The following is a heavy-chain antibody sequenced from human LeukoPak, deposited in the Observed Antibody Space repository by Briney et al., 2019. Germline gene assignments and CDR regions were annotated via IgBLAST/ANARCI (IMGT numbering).Heavy chain of an antibody. V-gene: IGHV3-53*01. CDR1: GFTVSSNY. J-gene: IGHJ4*02. Sequence: GSLRLSCAASGFTVSSNYMSWVRQAPGKGLEWVSVIYSGGSTYYADSVKGRFTISRDNSENTLYLQMNSLRAEDTAVYYCARYYYDSSGHLDYWAREPWSPSPQ. D-gene: IGHD3-22*01. CDR3: ARYYYDSSGHLDY. CDR2: IYSGGST.